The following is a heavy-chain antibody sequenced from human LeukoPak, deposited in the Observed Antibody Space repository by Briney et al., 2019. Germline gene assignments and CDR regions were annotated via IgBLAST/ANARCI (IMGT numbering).Heavy chain of an antibody. V-gene: IGHV1-18*04. D-gene: IGHD3-22*01. J-gene: IGHJ4*02. Sequence: GASVTVSCTASGYTFSSYGISWVRQAPGQGLEWMGWISAYNGNTNYAQKLQGRVTMTTDTSTSTAYMELRSLRSDDTAVYYCARFHGVFTYYYDSSGYYPFDYWGQGTLVTVSS. CDR3: ARFHGVFTYYYDSSGYYPFDY. CDR1: GYTFSSYG. CDR2: ISAYNGNT.